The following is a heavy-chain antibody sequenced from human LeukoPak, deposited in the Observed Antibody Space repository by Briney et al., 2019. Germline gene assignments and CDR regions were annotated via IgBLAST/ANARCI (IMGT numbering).Heavy chain of an antibody. J-gene: IGHJ5*02. CDR2: ISYDGSYK. CDR1: GFTFSGYG. V-gene: IGHV3-30*18. CDR3: AKAAGYSFAPS. D-gene: IGHD6-13*01. Sequence: GGSLRLSCAASGFTFSGYGMHWVRQAPGKGLEWVAVISYDGSYKSYGNSVKGRFTISRDNSKNTLYLQMNSLRAEDTAAYYCAKAAGYSFAPSWGQGTLVTVSS.